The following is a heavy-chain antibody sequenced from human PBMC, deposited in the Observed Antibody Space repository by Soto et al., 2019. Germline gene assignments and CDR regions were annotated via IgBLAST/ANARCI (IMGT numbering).Heavy chain of an antibody. CDR1: GGSLSPYY. J-gene: IGHJ4*01. CDR2: VYYSGNT. Sequence: QVQLQESGPGLVKPSETLSLTCSVSGGSLSPYYWSWIRQPPGKGLEWFAYVYYSGNTNYNPSFKSRITMSVDTSKNQSFLTLRSVTAADTALYFCARGAGDYLNPVAYWGQGVVVFVPS. V-gene: IGHV4-59*01. D-gene: IGHD4-17*01. CDR3: ARGAGDYLNPVAY.